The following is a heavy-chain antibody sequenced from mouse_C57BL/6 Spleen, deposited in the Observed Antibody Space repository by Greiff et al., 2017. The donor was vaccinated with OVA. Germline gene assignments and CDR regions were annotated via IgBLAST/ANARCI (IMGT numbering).Heavy chain of an antibody. CDR3: ARLDDGYSWFAY. J-gene: IGHJ3*01. Sequence: QVQLKQSGAELVKPGASVKLSCKASGYTFTSYWMQWVKQRPGQGLEWIGEIDPSDSYTNYNQKFKGKATLTVDTSSSTAYMQLSSLTSEDSAVYYCARLDDGYSWFAYWGQGTLVTVSA. V-gene: IGHV1-50*01. CDR1: GYTFTSYW. CDR2: IDPSDSYT. D-gene: IGHD2-3*01.